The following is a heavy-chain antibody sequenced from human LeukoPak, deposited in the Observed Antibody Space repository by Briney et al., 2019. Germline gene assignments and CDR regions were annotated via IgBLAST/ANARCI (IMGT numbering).Heavy chain of an antibody. Sequence: GGSLRLSCVASGFPFSSYWMHWVRQAPGKGLVWVSRINSDGSSTSYADSVKGRFTISRDNAKNTLYLQMNSLRAEDTAVYYCARDEGSLVRGVTMNWFDPWGQGTLVTVSS. J-gene: IGHJ5*02. CDR2: INSDGSST. D-gene: IGHD3-10*01. V-gene: IGHV3-74*01. CDR3: ARDEGSLVRGVTMNWFDP. CDR1: GFPFSSYW.